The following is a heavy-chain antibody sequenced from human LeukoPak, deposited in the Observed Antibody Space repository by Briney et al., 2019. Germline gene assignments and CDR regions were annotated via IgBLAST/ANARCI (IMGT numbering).Heavy chain of an antibody. CDR2: IYHSGST. D-gene: IGHD3-10*01. J-gene: IGHJ5*02. CDR3: ARELGITMVRGVIGP. Sequence: SQTLSLTCTVSGGSISSSGYYWGWIRQPPGKGLEWIGSIYHSGSTYYNPSLKSRVTTSVDTSKNQFSLKLSSVTAADTAVYYCARELGITMVRGVIGPWGQGTLVTVSS. V-gene: IGHV4-39*07. CDR1: GGSISSSGYY.